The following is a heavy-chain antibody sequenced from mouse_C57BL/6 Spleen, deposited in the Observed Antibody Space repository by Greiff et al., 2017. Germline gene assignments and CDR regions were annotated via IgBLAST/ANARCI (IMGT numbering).Heavy chain of an antibody. D-gene: IGHD1-1*01. J-gene: IGHJ2*01. CDR3: ARSGYYGSSFSFDY. CDR2: INPNYGTT. Sequence: EVQLQQSGPELVKPGASVKISCKTSGYSFTDYNMNWVKQSNGKSLEWIGVINPNYGTTSYNQKFKGKATLTVDQSSSTAYMQRNSLASEDSAVYYCARSGYYGSSFSFDYWGQGTTLTVSS. CDR1: GYSFTDYN. V-gene: IGHV1-39*01.